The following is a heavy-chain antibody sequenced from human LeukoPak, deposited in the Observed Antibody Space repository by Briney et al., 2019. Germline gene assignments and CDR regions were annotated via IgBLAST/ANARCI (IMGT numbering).Heavy chain of an antibody. D-gene: IGHD3-22*01. J-gene: IGHJ4*02. V-gene: IGHV4-4*02. CDR3: ARDPYYDSSGYYFRGAY. CDR1: GGSISSSNW. CDR2: IYHSGST. Sequence: PSETLSLTCAVSGGSISSSNWWSWVRQPPGKGLEWIGEIYHSGSTNYNPSLKSRVTISVDKSKNQFSLKLSSVTAADTAVYYCARDPYYDSSGYYFRGAYWGQGTLVTVSS.